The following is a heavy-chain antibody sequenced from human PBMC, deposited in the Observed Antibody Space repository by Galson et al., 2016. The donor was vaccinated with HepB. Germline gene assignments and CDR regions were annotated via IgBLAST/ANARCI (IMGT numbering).Heavy chain of an antibody. J-gene: IGHJ6*02. CDR1: GFTFSSLT. D-gene: IGHD4-11*01. CDR2: ITGTTSTI. CDR3: ARDDYSNLFYYYGMDV. Sequence: SLRRSCAASGFTFSSLTMNWVRQAPGKGLELVSYITGTTSTIYYPDSVKGRFTISRDNAKNSVYLQMNSLRDEDTAVYYCARDDYSNLFYYYGMDVWGQGTTVTVSS. V-gene: IGHV3-48*02.